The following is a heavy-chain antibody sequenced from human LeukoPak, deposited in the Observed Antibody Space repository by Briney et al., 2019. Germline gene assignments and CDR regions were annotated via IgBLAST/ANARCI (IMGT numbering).Heavy chain of an antibody. CDR2: INPDSGDT. CDR3: ARDHNGSCDY. Sequence: ASVKVSCKTSGYAFSSYYIHWVRRAPGQGLECMGWINPDSGDTHYAQKFRGTLTMTRDTSISIVYMELSGLTSDDTAVYYCARDHNGSCDYWGQGTLVSVSP. D-gene: IGHD1-26*01. J-gene: IGHJ4*02. V-gene: IGHV1-2*02. CDR1: GYAFSSYY.